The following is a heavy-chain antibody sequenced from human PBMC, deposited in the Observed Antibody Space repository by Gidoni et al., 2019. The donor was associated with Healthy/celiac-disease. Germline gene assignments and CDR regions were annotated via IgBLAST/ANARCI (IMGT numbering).Heavy chain of an antibody. Sequence: EVQLVESGGGLVQPGRSLRLSCAASGFTFDDYAMHWVRQAPGKGLEWVSGISWNSGSRGYADSVKGRFTISRDNAKNSLYLQMNSLRAEDTALYYCAKDRYYYDSSGPAGAFDIWGQGTMVTVSS. CDR1: GFTFDDYA. J-gene: IGHJ3*02. CDR2: ISWNSGSR. D-gene: IGHD3-22*01. CDR3: AKDRYYYDSSGPAGAFDI. V-gene: IGHV3-9*01.